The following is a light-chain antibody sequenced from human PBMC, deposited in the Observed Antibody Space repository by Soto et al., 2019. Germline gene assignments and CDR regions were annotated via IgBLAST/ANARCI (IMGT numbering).Light chain of an antibody. Sequence: DIQMTQSPSSLSASVGDRVTITCQASQDISNYLNWFQQQPGKAPKLLIYDASNLETGVPSRFSGSGSGTDFTFTISSLQPEDIATYYCQQYGHLPFTFGPGTKVDIK. CDR2: DAS. V-gene: IGKV1-33*01. CDR1: QDISNY. J-gene: IGKJ3*01. CDR3: QQYGHLPFT.